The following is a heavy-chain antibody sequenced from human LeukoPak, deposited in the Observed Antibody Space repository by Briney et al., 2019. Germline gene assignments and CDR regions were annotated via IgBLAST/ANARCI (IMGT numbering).Heavy chain of an antibody. J-gene: IGHJ4*02. CDR3: VRDRGTVVVFDY. V-gene: IGHV3-33*01. Sequence: PGRSLRLSCAASGFTFSSYGMHWVRQAPGKGLEWVAVIWYDGSNKYYADSVKGRFTISRDNSKNTLYLQMNSLRAGDTAVYYCVRDRGTVVVFDYWGQGTLVTVSS. CDR1: GFTFSSYG. D-gene: IGHD4-23*01. CDR2: IWYDGSNK.